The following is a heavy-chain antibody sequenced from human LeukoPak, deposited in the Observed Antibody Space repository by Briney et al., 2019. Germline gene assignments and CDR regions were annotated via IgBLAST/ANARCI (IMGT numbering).Heavy chain of an antibody. V-gene: IGHV3-48*02. CDR3: VRGDQEASEPAFDY. D-gene: IGHD1-14*01. CDR2: ISSGGSII. CDR1: GFTFSSYS. Sequence: GGSLRLSCAASGFTFSSYSMNWVRQAPGKGLEWVSYISSGGSIIYYADSVRGRFTISRDTAKNSLYLEMNSLRDEDTAMYYCVRGDQEASEPAFDYWGQGTLVTVSS. J-gene: IGHJ4*02.